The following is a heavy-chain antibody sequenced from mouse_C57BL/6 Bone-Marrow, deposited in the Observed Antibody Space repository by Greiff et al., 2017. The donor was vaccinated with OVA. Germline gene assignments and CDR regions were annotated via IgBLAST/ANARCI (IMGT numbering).Heavy chain of an antibody. CDR2: ISSGSSTI. CDR3: ARSDYDYFDY. Sequence: EVQRVESGGGLVKPGGSLKLSCAASGFTFSDYGMHWVRQAPEKGLEWVAYISSGSSTIYYADTVKGRFTISRDNAKNTLFQQMTSLRSEETAMYYCARSDYDYFDYWGQGTTLTVSS. V-gene: IGHV5-17*01. D-gene: IGHD2-4*01. J-gene: IGHJ2*01. CDR1: GFTFSDYG.